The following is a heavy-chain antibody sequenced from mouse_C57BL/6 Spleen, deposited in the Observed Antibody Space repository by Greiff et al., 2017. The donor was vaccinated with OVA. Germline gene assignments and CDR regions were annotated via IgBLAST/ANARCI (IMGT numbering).Heavy chain of an antibody. CDR3: ARGESYYAMDY. V-gene: IGHV1-63*01. CDR1: GYTFTNYW. J-gene: IGHJ4*01. CDR2: IYPGGGYT. Sequence: QVQLQQSGAELVRPGPSVKMSCKASGYTFTNYWIGWAKQRPGHGLEWIGDIYPGGGYTNYNEKFKGKATLTADKSSSTAYMQFSSLTSEDSAIYYCARGESYYAMDYWGQGTSVTVSS.